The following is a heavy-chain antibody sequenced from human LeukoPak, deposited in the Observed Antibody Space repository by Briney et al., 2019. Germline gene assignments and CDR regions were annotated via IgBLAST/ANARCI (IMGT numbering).Heavy chain of an antibody. CDR1: GGSISGGSYY. J-gene: IGHJ6*03. CDR2: IYTSGST. CDR3: ARKGDSGYPRGYYYYMDI. V-gene: IGHV4-61*02. D-gene: IGHD5-12*01. Sequence: SETLSLTCTVSGGSISGGSYYWSWIRQPAGKGLEWIGRIYTSGSTNYNPSLKSRVTISVDTSKNQFSLKLSSVTAADTAVYYCARKGDSGYPRGYYYYMDIWGTGTTVTVSS.